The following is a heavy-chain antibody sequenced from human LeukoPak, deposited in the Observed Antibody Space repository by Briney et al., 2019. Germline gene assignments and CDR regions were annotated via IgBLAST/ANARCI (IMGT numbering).Heavy chain of an antibody. D-gene: IGHD6-13*01. V-gene: IGHV4-59*01. CDR2: IYYSGST. CDR3: ARGHSNWAAAGEFDH. J-gene: IGHJ5*02. CDR1: GGSISSYY. Sequence: SETLSLTCTVSGGSISSYYWSWIRQPPGKGLEWVGYIYYSGSTNYNPSLKSRFTISVDTSKNQFSLKLSSVTAADTAVYYCARGHSNWAAAGEFDHWGQGSLVTVYS.